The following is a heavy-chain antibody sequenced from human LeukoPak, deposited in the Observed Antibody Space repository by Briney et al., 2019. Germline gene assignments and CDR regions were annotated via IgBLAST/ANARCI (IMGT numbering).Heavy chain of an antibody. V-gene: IGHV1-2*06. CDR3: ARLDDYYDSSGYPNVVDY. CDR1: GYTFTGYY. Sequence: GASVKVSCKASGYTFTGYYMHWVRQAPGQGLEWMGRINPNSGGTNYAQKFQGRVTMTRDTPISTAYMELSRLRSDDTAVYYCARLDDYYDSSGYPNVVDYWGQGTLVTVSS. CDR2: INPNSGGT. J-gene: IGHJ4*02. D-gene: IGHD3-22*01.